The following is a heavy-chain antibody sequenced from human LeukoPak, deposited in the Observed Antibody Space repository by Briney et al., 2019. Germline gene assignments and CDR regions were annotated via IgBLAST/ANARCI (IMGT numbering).Heavy chain of an antibody. J-gene: IGHJ4*02. CDR3: ARERLVATISPDFDY. V-gene: IGHV1-46*01. CDR1: GYTFTSYY. CDR2: INPSGGST. Sequence: ASVKVSCKASGYTFTSYYMHWVRQPPGQGLEWMRIINPSGGSTSYAQKFQGRVTMTRDMSTSTVYMELSSLRSEDTAVYYCARERLVATISPDFDYWGQGTLVTVSS. D-gene: IGHD5-24*01.